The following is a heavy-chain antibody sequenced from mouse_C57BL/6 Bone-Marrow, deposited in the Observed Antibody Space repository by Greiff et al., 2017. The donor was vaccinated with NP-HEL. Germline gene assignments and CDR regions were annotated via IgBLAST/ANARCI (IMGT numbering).Heavy chain of an antibody. CDR2: IYPGDGDT. V-gene: IGHV1-80*01. Sequence: QVQLQQSGAELVKPGASVKISCKASGYAFSSYWMNWVKQRPGKGLEWIGQIYPGDGDTNYNGKFKGKATLTADKSSSTAYMQLSSLTSEDSAVYFCARRANYYGLDYWGQGTTLTVSS. CDR3: ARRANYYGLDY. D-gene: IGHD1-1*01. CDR1: GYAFSSYW. J-gene: IGHJ2*01.